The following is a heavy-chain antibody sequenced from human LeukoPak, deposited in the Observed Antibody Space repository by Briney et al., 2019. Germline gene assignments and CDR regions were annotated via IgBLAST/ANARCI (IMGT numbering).Heavy chain of an antibody. D-gene: IGHD3-22*01. CDR1: GFTFSSYG. J-gene: IGHJ4*02. Sequence: GRSLRLSCAASGFTFSSYGMHWVRQAPGKGLEWVAGIWYDGSNKYYADSVKGRVTISRDNSKNTLYLQMNSLRAEDTAVYYCARGYYYDSSGYYYDYWGQGTLVTVSS. CDR2: IWYDGSNK. CDR3: ARGYYYDSSGYYYDY. V-gene: IGHV3-33*01.